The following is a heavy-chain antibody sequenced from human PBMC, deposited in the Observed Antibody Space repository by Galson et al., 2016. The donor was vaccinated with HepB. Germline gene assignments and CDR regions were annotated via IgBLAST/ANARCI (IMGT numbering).Heavy chain of an antibody. J-gene: IGHJ4*02. V-gene: IGHV3-74*01. D-gene: IGHD1-26*01. CDR3: ARHIGGRGYFDY. Sequence: SLRLSCAASGFTFSNNWMHWVRQAPGKGLVWVSRIDSDGGRITYADSVKGRFTISRDNAKSTLYLQMNSLRAEDTAVYYCARHIGGRGYFDYWGQGSLVPVSS. CDR1: GFTFSNNW. CDR2: IDSDGGRI.